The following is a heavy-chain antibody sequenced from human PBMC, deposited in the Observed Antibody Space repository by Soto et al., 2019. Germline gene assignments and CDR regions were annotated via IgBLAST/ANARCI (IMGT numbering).Heavy chain of an antibody. J-gene: IGHJ4*02. CDR2: ISGNGGST. CDR3: VREFGKGDY. CDR1: GFTFSSYA. Sequence: PGGSLRLSCAASGFTFSSYAMSWVRQAPGKGLEWVSAISGNGGSTYYADSVKGRFTISRDNAKNTLFLQMNSLRDEDTAVYYCVREFGKGDYWGQGTLVTVSS. V-gene: IGHV3-23*01. D-gene: IGHD3-10*01.